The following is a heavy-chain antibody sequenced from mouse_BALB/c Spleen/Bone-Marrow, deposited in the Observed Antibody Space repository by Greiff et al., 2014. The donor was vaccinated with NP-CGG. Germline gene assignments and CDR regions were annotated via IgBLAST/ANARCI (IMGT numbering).Heavy chain of an antibody. CDR3: VRENYDYDGDAMDY. Sequence: VKLMESAAELARPGASVKMSCKTSGYTFTYYTMHWVKQRPGQGLEWIGYINPSSGYTDYNQKFKGKTTLTTDKSSSTAYLQLSSLTSEDSAVYYCVRENYDYDGDAMDYWGQGTSVTVSS. D-gene: IGHD2-4*01. V-gene: IGHV1-4*02. CDR1: GYTFTYYT. CDR2: INPSSGYT. J-gene: IGHJ4*01.